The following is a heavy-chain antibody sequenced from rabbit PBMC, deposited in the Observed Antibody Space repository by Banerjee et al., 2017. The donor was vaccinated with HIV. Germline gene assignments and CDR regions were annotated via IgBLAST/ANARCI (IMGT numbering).Heavy chain of an antibody. V-gene: IGHV1S47*01. CDR1: GIDFSSYG. CDR3: ARGLYAGYADYGYYFNL. CDR2: IYPNYGTT. Sequence: QEQLVESGGGLVTLGGSLKLSCKASGIDFSSYGISWVRQAPGKGLEWIAYIYPNYGTTDYASWVNGRFTISLDNAQNTVFLHMTSLTAADTATYFCARGLYAGYADYGYYFNLWGPGTLVTVS. J-gene: IGHJ4*01. D-gene: IGHD7-1*01.